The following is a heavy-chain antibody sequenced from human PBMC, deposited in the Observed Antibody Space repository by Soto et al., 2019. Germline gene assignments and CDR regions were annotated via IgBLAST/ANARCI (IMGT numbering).Heavy chain of an antibody. V-gene: IGHV3-23*01. D-gene: IGHD2-8*02. CDR2: LTRDGPA. Sequence: EVQLLESGGGLVQPGGSLRLFCAASGFTFSNYAETWVRQAPGEGLEWVSTLTRDGPAYFGDAVKGRFTISRDNSKNMVYLQMNSLRVDDTAVYYCARTDRYDSPSTGWANRFDYWGQGTLVTVSS. J-gene: IGHJ4*02. CDR3: ARTDRYDSPSTGWANRFDY. CDR1: GFTFSNYA.